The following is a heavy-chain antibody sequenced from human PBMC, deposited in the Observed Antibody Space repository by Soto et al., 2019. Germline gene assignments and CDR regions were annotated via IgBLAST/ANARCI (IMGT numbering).Heavy chain of an antibody. CDR1: GGSISSGGYY. CDR2: IYYSGST. CDR3: ARSPEATVTAFDY. J-gene: IGHJ4*02. Sequence: QVQLQESGPGLVKPSQTLSLTCTVSGGSISSGGYYWSWIRQHPGKGLEWIGYIYYSGSTYYNPSLKSRGNLSVDTAKNQVSLKLSSVTAADTAVYYCARSPEATVTAFDYWGQGTLVTVSS. V-gene: IGHV4-31*03. D-gene: IGHD4-17*01.